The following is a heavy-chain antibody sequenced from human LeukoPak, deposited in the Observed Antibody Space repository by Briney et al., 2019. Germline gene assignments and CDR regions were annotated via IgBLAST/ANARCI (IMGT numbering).Heavy chain of an antibody. CDR1: GFTFCSYG. J-gene: IGHJ4*02. CDR2: IHHDGSNK. V-gene: IGHV3-30*02. D-gene: IGHD5-12*01. Sequence: GGSLRLSSAASGFTFCSYGMHWVRQALGKGVDWVAFIHHDGSNKYYADSVRGRFTISRDHSKNPLYLQMNSLRAEDTAVYYCARGPSGYHNTGGQGTLVTVSS. CDR3: ARGPSGYHNT.